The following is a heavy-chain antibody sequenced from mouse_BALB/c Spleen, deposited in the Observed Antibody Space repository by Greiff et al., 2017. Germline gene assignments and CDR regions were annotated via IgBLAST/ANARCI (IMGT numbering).Heavy chain of an antibody. CDR1: GFSLTSYG. CDR3: ARRGNYLAWFAY. CDR2: IWSGGST. D-gene: IGHD2-1*01. V-gene: IGHV2-2*02. J-gene: IGHJ3*01. Sequence: QVQLKQSGPGLVQPSQSLSITCTVSGFSLTSYGVHWVRQSPGKGLEWLGVIWSGGSTDYNAAFISRLSISKDNSKSQVFFKMNSLQANDTAIYYCARRGNYLAWFAYWGQGTLVTVSA.